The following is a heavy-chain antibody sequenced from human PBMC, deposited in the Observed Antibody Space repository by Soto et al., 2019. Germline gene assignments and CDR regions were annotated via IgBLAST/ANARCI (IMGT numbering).Heavy chain of an antibody. Sequence: ASVKVSCKASGCTFNSYAINWVRQAPGQGLEWMGGIIPINGTTNYAQKLQGRVTMTTDTSTSTAYMELRSLRSDDTAVYYCARAGITGTWNYYYYMDVWGKGTTVTVSS. CDR3: ARAGITGTWNYYYYMDV. V-gene: IGHV1-18*01. CDR2: IIPINGTT. J-gene: IGHJ6*03. CDR1: GCTFNSYA. D-gene: IGHD1-7*01.